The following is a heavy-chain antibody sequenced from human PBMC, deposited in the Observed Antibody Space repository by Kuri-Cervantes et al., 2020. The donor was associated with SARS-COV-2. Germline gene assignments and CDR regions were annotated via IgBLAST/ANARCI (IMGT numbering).Heavy chain of an antibody. Sequence: GSLRLSCTVSGGSISSYYWGWIRQPPGKGLEWIGSIYYSGSTYYNPSLKSRVTISVDTSKNQFSLKLSSVTAADTAVYYCARHSSGDYIWGSYPRAPFDYWGQGTLVTVSS. CDR1: GGSISSYY. V-gene: IGHV4-39*01. CDR3: ARHSSGDYIWGSYPRAPFDY. J-gene: IGHJ4*02. D-gene: IGHD3-16*02. CDR2: IYYSGST.